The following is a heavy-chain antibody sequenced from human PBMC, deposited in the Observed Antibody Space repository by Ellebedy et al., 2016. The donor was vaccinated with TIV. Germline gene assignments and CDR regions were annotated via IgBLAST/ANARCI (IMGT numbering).Heavy chain of an antibody. J-gene: IGHJ5*02. Sequence: MPSDTLSLTCTVPGGYISGYYWSWMRQPAGKGLEWIGRVHTSGSTNFNPSLKSRVAMSLDPSKNQFSLKLSSVTAADTAVYYCARGSLCLSNSCFAGTNWFDPWGQGTLVTVSS. D-gene: IGHD2-2*01. CDR2: VHTSGST. V-gene: IGHV4-4*07. CDR1: GGYISGYY. CDR3: ARGSLCLSNSCFAGTNWFDP.